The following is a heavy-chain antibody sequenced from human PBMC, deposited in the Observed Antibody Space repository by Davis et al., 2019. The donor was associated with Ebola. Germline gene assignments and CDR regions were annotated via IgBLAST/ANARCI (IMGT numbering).Heavy chain of an antibody. Sequence: SETLSLTCTVSGGSISSYYWNWIRQTPGKGLEWIGYFYYSVNPHYNPSLQSRVTISVDTSKNQFSLKLSSVTAADTAVYYCARDRGGIGYYDILTGYYPVWFDPWGQGTLVTVSS. J-gene: IGHJ5*02. CDR3: ARDRGGIGYYDILTGYYPVWFDP. CDR1: GGSISSYY. D-gene: IGHD3-9*01. CDR2: FYYSVNP. V-gene: IGHV4-59*12.